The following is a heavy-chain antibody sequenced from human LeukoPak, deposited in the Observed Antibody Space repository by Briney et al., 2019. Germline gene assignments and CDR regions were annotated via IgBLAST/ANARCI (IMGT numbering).Heavy chain of an antibody. CDR3: GRAYDFSKH. V-gene: IGHV3-21*06. CDR2: ISPSGGIT. CDR1: GFTFSSHG. Sequence: GGSLRLSCAASGFTFSSHGMNWVRQAPGKGLEWVSGISPSGGITYYTDSVKGRFTISRDDAKNSLYLQMNSLRAEDTALYYCGRAYDFSKHWGQGTLVTVSS. J-gene: IGHJ1*01. D-gene: IGHD3-3*01.